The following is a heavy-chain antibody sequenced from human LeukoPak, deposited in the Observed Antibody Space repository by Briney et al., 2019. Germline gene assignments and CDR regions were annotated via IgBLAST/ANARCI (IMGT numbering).Heavy chain of an antibody. Sequence: SETLSLTCTVSGGSISSSSYYWGWIRQPPGKGLEWIGSIYYSGSTYYNPSLKSRVTISVDTSKNQFSLKLSSVTAADTAVYYCARDLGERVTNGVRDYWGQGTLVTVSS. CDR2: IYYSGST. CDR1: GGSISSSSYY. CDR3: ARDLGERVTNGVRDY. D-gene: IGHD2-8*01. J-gene: IGHJ4*02. V-gene: IGHV4-39*07.